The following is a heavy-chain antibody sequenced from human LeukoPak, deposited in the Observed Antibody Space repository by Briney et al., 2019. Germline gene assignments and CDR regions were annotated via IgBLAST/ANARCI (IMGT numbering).Heavy chain of an antibody. CDR2: IYYSENT. Sequence: SETLSLTCTVSGGSISGYYWSWIRQPPGKGLEWVGHIYYSENTNYNNPSLKSRVTISVDMSKNQFSLKLRSVTAADTAVYYCARWANCGGDCYWLQHWGQGTLSPSPQ. V-gene: IGHV4-59*08. J-gene: IGHJ1*01. CDR1: GGSISGYY. D-gene: IGHD2-21*02. CDR3: ARWANCGGDCYWLQH.